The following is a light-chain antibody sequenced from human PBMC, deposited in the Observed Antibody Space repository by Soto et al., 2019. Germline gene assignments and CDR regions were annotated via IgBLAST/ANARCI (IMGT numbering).Light chain of an antibody. CDR3: QKFNKWPWT. Sequence: EIVMTQSPATLSVSPGETATLSCRASQYVSNKVAWYQQKPGQAPSLLILGASTRATGVPPRFSGSGSGTEFTLTISSLQSEDFAVYYCQKFNKWPWTFGQGTKVDIK. J-gene: IGKJ1*01. CDR2: GAS. V-gene: IGKV3-15*01. CDR1: QYVSNK.